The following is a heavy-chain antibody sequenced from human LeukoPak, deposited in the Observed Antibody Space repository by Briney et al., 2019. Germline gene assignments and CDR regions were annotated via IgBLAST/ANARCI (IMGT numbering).Heavy chain of an antibody. CDR2: IYYSGST. CDR3: ARQPGSGSYDY. Sequence: PSETLSLTCTISGGSIGNRSYYWAWIRQPPGKGLEWIGTIYYSGSTYYNPSLKSRVTISVDTSKNQFSLKLSSVTAADTAVYYCARQPGSGSYDYWGQGTLVTVSS. V-gene: IGHV4-39*01. D-gene: IGHD1-26*01. CDR1: GGSIGNRSYY. J-gene: IGHJ4*02.